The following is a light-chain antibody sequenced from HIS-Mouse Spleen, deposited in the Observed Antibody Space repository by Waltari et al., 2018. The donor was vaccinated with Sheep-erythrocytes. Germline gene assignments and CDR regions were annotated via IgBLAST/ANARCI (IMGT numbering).Light chain of an antibody. J-gene: IGLJ2*01. CDR2: QDS. Sequence: SYELTQPPSVSVSPGHTASITCSGDKLRAKYVCWYQQKPGQSPVLVIYQDSKRPSGIPERFSGSNSGNTATLTISGTQAMDEADYYCQAWDSSTGVVFGGGTKLTVL. V-gene: IGLV3-1*01. CDR1: KLRAKY. CDR3: QAWDSSTGVV.